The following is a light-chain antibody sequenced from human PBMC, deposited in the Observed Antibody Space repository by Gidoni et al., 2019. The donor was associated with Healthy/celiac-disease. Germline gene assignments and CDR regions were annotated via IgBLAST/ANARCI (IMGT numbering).Light chain of an antibody. CDR3: QQYNSYSLT. Sequence: DIQMTQSPSTLSASVGDRVTITCRASQSISSWLAWYQQKPGKAPKLLIYTASSLESGVPSRFSGSGSGTEFTLTISSLQPDDFATYYCQQYNSYSLTFXGXTKVEIK. J-gene: IGKJ4*01. CDR1: QSISSW. V-gene: IGKV1-5*03. CDR2: TAS.